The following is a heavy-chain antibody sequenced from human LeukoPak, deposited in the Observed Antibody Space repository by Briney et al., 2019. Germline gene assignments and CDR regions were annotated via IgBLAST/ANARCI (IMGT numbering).Heavy chain of an antibody. CDR2: ITQDTSGK. CDR1: VFTFNNYW. Sequence: GGSLRLCCAASVFTFNNYWITLARRAPGRVLGLVANITQDTSGKNHVDYVKGRFTIPRDNATNSLYLQMNSLRAEDTAVYYCTTVSLVAWGLDNWGQGTPVTVSS. V-gene: IGHV3-7*01. J-gene: IGHJ4*02. CDR3: TTVSLVAWGLDN. D-gene: IGHD3-16*01.